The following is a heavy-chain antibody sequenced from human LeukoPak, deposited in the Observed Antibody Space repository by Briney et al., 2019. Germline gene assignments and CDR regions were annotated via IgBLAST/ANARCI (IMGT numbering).Heavy chain of an antibody. J-gene: IGHJ4*02. V-gene: IGHV1-2*06. CDR3: ARGRNSVYYFDVVAPSYFDY. Sequence: ASVKVSCKASGYTFTGYYMHWVRQAPGQGLEWMGRINPNSGGTNYAQKFQGRVTMTRDTSINTAYMGVSRLSSDDTAVYYCARGRNSVYYFDVVAPSYFDYWGQGTLVTVSS. CDR1: GYTFTGYY. CDR2: INPNSGGT. D-gene: IGHD3-22*01.